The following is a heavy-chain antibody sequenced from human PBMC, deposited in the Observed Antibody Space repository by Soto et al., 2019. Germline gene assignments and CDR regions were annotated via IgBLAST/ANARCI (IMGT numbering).Heavy chain of an antibody. V-gene: IGHV3-15*07. CDR3: IWQQDFHYGRAV. D-gene: IGHD6-13*01. CDR1: GFTFSNAW. CDR2: IKSKGGGGTA. Sequence: PGGSLRLSCAASGFTFSNAWMNWVRQAPGKGLEWVGLIKSKGGGGTADYAAPVKGRFIISRDDSKNTIYLQMNSLKPEDTALYYCIWQQDFHYGRAVWGQGTTVTVSS. J-gene: IGHJ6*02.